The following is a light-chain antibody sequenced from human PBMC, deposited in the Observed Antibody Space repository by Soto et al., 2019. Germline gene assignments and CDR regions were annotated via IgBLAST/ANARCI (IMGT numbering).Light chain of an antibody. CDR3: QQYNNWPLT. V-gene: IGKV3-15*01. CDR2: GAS. CDR1: QSVSTN. J-gene: IGKJ4*01. Sequence: EIVMTQSPATLSVSPGERATLSCRASQSVSTNLAWFQQKPGQAPRLLIYGASNRATGIPARFSGSGSGTDFTLTISSLQSEDIAVYHCQQYNNWPLTFGGGTKVEIK.